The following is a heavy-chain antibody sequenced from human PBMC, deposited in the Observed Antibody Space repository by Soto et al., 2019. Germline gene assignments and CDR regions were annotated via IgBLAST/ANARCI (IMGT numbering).Heavy chain of an antibody. V-gene: IGHV4-39*01. CDR2: IYYSGST. J-gene: IGHJ5*02. Sequence: SETLSLTCTVSGGSISSSSYYWGWIRQPPGKGLEWIGSIYYSGSTYYNPSLKSRVTISVDTSKNQFSLKLSSVTAADTAVYYCARYSSSSGWFDPWGQGTLVTVSS. D-gene: IGHD6-6*01. CDR1: GGSISSSSYY. CDR3: ARYSSSSGWFDP.